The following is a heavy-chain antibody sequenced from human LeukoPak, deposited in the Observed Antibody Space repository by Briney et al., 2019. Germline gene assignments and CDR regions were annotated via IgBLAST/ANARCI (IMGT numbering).Heavy chain of an antibody. CDR3: AKRLVTLTYGVDV. V-gene: IGHV3-23*01. CDR1: GFTFIGSA. J-gene: IGHJ6*02. CDR2: ITGSGENT. Sequence: GGSLRLSCAASGFTFIGSAMTWVRHTPGKGLEWVSTITGSGENTYYADSVKGRFTISRDNSKNTLYLQMNSLRADDTAVYYCAKRLVTLTYGVDVWGQGTTVTVSS. D-gene: IGHD4-23*01.